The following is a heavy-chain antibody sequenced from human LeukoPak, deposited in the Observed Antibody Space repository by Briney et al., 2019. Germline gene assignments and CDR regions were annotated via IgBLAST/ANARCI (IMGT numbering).Heavy chain of an antibody. D-gene: IGHD2-8*01. CDR2: INPSGGST. J-gene: IGHJ6*03. CDR3: AKDRCSNGVGCLYYYMDV. CDR1: GYTFTSYY. Sequence: ASVKVSCKTSGYTFTSYYMHWVRQAPGQGLEWMGIINPSGGSTSYAQKFQGRVTMTRDTSTSTVYMELSSLRAEDTAVYYCAKDRCSNGVGCLYYYMDVWGKGTTVTISS. V-gene: IGHV1-46*01.